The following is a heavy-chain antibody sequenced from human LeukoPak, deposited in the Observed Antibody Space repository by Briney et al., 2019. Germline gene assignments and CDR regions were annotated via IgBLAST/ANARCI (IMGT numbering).Heavy chain of an antibody. CDR1: GFTVGSNY. Sequence: GGSLRLSCAASGFTVGSNYMSWVRQAPGKGLEWVSVIYSDGSTYYADSVKGRFTISRDNSKNTLYLQINSLRAEDTAVYYCARDYNYYHSSGYWYYFDYWGQGTLVTVSS. CDR3: ARDYNYYHSSGYWYYFDY. V-gene: IGHV3-66*01. D-gene: IGHD3-22*01. CDR2: IYSDGST. J-gene: IGHJ4*02.